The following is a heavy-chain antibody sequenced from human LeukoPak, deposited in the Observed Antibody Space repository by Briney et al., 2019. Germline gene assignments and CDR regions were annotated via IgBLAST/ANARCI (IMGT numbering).Heavy chain of an antibody. V-gene: IGHV1-69*13. CDR3: AIGYCSGGSCYGYYYGMDV. CDR2: IIPIFGTA. Sequence: SVKVSCEASGGTFSSYAISWVRQAPGQGLEWMGGIIPIFGTANYAQKFQGRVTITADESTSTAYMELSSLRSEDTAVHYCAIGYCSGGSCYGYYYGMDVWGKGTTVTVSS. J-gene: IGHJ6*04. D-gene: IGHD2-15*01. CDR1: GGTFSSYA.